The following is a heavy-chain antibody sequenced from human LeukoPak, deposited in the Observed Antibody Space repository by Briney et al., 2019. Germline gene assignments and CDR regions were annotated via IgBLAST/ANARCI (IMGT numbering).Heavy chain of an antibody. J-gene: IGHJ5*02. CDR3: ASPILRTGTTWFDP. V-gene: IGHV4-39*01. CDR1: GGSISSSSYY. D-gene: IGHD1-7*01. Sequence: SETLSLTCTVSGGSISSSSYYWGWIRQPPGKGLEWIGSIYYSGSTYYNPSLKSRVTISVDTSKNQFSLKLSSVTAADTAVYYCASPILRTGTTWFDPWGQGTLVTVSS. CDR2: IYYSGST.